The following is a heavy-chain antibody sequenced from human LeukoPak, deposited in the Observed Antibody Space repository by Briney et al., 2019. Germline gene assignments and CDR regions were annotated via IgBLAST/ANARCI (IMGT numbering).Heavy chain of an antibody. V-gene: IGHV1-2*02. CDR1: GYTFNGYY. J-gene: IGHJ4*02. Sequence: ASVKVSCKASGYTFNGYYLHWVRQAPGQGLEWMGWINPNSGGTNFAQKFQGRVTVTRDTSISTAYMELSRLRSDDTAVYYCARAQHITMIVGTFDYWGQGTLVTVSS. D-gene: IGHD3-22*01. CDR2: INPNSGGT. CDR3: ARAQHITMIVGTFDY.